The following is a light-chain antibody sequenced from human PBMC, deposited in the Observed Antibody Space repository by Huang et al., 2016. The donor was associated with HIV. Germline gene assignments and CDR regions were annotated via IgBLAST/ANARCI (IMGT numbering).Light chain of an antibody. CDR2: GAS. V-gene: IGKV3-15*01. CDR3: QHYNNWPPRT. Sequence: EIVMTQSPATLSVSPGERATLSCRASQSISNELAWYQQRPGQAPRLLIYGASTRANGIPARLSGSGSGTECTLTISSLQSEDLAVYYCQHYNNWPPRTFGQGTKVQIK. J-gene: IGKJ1*01. CDR1: QSISNE.